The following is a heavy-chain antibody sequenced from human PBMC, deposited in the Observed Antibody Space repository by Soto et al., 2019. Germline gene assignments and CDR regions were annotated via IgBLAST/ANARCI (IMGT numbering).Heavy chain of an antibody. D-gene: IGHD3-9*01. CDR3: AQVRRDFAWLSELDYFDY. CDR2: ISAGGGTT. Sequence: GGSLRLSCAASGFIFDTNGMTWVRQVPGKGLEWVSAISAGGGTTYYADPVKGRFTISRDNSKNMLYLQMNSLRAEDTAVYYCAQVRRDFAWLSELDYFDYWGQGTPVTVSS. J-gene: IGHJ4*02. V-gene: IGHV3-23*01. CDR1: GFIFDTNG.